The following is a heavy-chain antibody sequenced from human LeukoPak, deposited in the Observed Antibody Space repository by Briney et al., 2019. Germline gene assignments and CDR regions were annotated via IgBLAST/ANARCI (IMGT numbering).Heavy chain of an antibody. V-gene: IGHV4-38-2*02. CDR1: GYSISSGYY. CDR2: IYHSGST. D-gene: IGHD2-2*01. CDR3: ARFVPAANSGVDP. Sequence: SETLSLTCTVSGYSISSGYYWGWIRQPPGKGLEWIGSIYHSGSTYYNPSLKSRVTISVDTSENQFSLKLSSVTAADTAVYYCARFVPAANSGVDPWGQGTLVTVSS. J-gene: IGHJ5*02.